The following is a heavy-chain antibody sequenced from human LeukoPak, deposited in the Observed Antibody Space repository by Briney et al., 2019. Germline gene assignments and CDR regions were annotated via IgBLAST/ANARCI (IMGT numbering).Heavy chain of an antibody. J-gene: IGHJ6*03. Sequence: GASETVSFTSTVYTCTIYSINWVRHGPRQGLEWMGWMNPNSGNTGYAHKFQSRVTIPRNTSISTAYMELRSLRSEHTAVYFCARGVRGYGYKLRMREYYCLAFMEVWGKGTTVTVSS. CDR3: ARGVRGYGYKLRMREYYCLAFMEV. CDR1: VYTCTIYS. V-gene: IGHV1-8*02. CDR2: MNPNSGNT. D-gene: IGHD2/OR15-2a*01.